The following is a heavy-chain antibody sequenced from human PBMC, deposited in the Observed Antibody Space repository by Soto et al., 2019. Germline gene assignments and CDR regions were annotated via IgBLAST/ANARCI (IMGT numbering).Heavy chain of an antibody. CDR3: ARDFNFSFDDFADMRWNFDP. CDR2: VYTTGST. D-gene: IGHD3-3*01. CDR1: GGSINTYY. V-gene: IGHV4-4*07. J-gene: IGHJ5*02. Sequence: QVQLQESGPGLVRPSETLSLTCTVTGGSINTYYWSWIRQSAGKGLEWIGRVYTTGSTNYNPSLKIRVTISVDTSRNQFSLSLRSVTAADTAVYYCARDFNFSFDDFADMRWNFDPWGQGTLVTVSS.